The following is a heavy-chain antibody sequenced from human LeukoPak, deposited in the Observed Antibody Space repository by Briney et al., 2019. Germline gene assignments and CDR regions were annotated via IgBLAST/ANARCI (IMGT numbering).Heavy chain of an antibody. J-gene: IGHJ4*02. CDR3: ARDVRTAAVGTYSDY. D-gene: IGHD6-13*01. Sequence: PGGSLRLSCAASGFTFSSFAMSWVRQAPGKGLEWVSAIRGSGGSTYFADSVKGRFTISRDNSKNTLSLQMNSLRAEDTAVYYCARDVRTAAVGTYSDYWGQGTLVTVSS. CDR1: GFTFSSFA. CDR2: IRGSGGST. V-gene: IGHV3-23*01.